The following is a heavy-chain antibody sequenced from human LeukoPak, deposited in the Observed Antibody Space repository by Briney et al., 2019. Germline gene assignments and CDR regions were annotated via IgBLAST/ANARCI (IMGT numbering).Heavy chain of an antibody. V-gene: IGHV3-21*01. D-gene: IGHD3-22*01. CDR1: GFTFSSYS. CDR2: ISSSSSYI. J-gene: IGHJ4*02. CDR3: AREGGGSSSGYDFDY. Sequence: GGSLRLSCAASGFTFSSYSMNWVRQAPGKGLEWVSSISSSSSYIYYADSVKGRFTISRDNAKNSLYLQMNSLRAEDTAVYYRAREGGGSSSGYDFDYWGQGTLVTVSS.